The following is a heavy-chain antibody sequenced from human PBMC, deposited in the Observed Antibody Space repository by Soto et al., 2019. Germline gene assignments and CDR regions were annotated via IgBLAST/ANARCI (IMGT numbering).Heavy chain of an antibody. CDR3: ARGGSSSWPYYYYGMDV. CDR2: IIPRSATS. J-gene: IGHJ6*02. CDR1: GDTFSTYT. V-gene: IGHV1-69*13. D-gene: IGHD6-13*01. Sequence: SVKVSCKASGDTFSTYTITWMRQAPGQGLEWMGGIIPRSATSNYAQKFQGRVTITADESTSTAYMELSSLRAEDTAVYYCARGGSSSWPYYYYGMDVWGQGTTVTVSS.